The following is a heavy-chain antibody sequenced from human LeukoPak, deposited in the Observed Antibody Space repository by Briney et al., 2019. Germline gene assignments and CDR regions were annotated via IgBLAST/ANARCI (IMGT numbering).Heavy chain of an antibody. CDR1: GYTFTSYG. J-gene: IGHJ3*02. CDR2: ISAYNGNT. CDR3: ARDQGYNWNYAAFDI. D-gene: IGHD1-7*01. V-gene: IGHV1-18*01. Sequence: ASVKVSCKASGYTFTSYGISWVRQAPGQGLEWMGWISAYNGNTNYAQKLQGRVTMTTDTSTSTAYMKLRSLRSDDTAVYYCARDQGYNWNYAAFDIWGQGTMVTVSS.